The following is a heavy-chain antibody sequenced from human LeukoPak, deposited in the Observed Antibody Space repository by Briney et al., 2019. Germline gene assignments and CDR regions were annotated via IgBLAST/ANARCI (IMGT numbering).Heavy chain of an antibody. CDR2: IIPIFGTA. CDR1: GGTFSSYA. J-gene: IGHJ6*03. CDR3: AGSSMRGSGRTYYYYYYMDV. D-gene: IGHD3-10*01. Sequence: SVKVSCKASGGTFSSYAISWVRQAPGQGLEWMGGIIPIFGTANYAQKFQGRVTITADKSTSTAYMELSSLRSEDTAVFYCAGSSMRGSGRTYYYYYYMDVWGKGTTVTVSS. V-gene: IGHV1-69*06.